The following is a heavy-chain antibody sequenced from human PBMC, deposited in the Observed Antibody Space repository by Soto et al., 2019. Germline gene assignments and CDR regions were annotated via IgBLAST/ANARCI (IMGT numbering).Heavy chain of an antibody. CDR3: ASALIVVVPAAIGSDAFDI. J-gene: IGHJ3*02. D-gene: IGHD2-2*02. V-gene: IGHV3-53*04. Sequence: GGSLRLSCAASGFTVSSNYRSWVRQAPGKGLEWVSVIYSGGSTYYADSVKGRFTISRHNSKNTLYLQMNSLRAEDTAVYYCASALIVVVPAAIGSDAFDIWGQGTMVTVSS. CDR1: GFTVSSNY. CDR2: IYSGGST.